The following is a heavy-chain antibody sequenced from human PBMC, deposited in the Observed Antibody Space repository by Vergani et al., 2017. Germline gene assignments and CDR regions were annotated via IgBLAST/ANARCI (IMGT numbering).Heavy chain of an antibody. CDR2: INWNSDSI. CDR1: GFTFDDYA. J-gene: IGHJ2*01. CDR3: VKDIAASGNYWYFDL. D-gene: IGHD6-13*01. Sequence: EVQLVESGGGLVQPGRSLRLSCAASGFTFDDYAMHWVRQAPGKGLEWVSGINWNSDSIDYADSVKGRFTISRDNAKNSLYLQMNSLRADDTALYYCVKDIAASGNYWYFDLWGRGTLVTVSS. V-gene: IGHV3-9*01.